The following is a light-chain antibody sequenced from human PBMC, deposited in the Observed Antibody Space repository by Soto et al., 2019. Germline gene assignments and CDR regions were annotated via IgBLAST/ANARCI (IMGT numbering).Light chain of an antibody. V-gene: IGLV1-47*01. Sequence: QSVLTQPPSASETPGQRVTISCSGSSSNIGSNHVYWYQHLPGTAPKLLIYRNYLRPSGVPDRFPASKSATSASLAISGLRSDDEADYYCGAWDDSLSGWVFGGGTKLTVL. J-gene: IGLJ3*02. CDR3: GAWDDSLSGWV. CDR1: SSNIGSNH. CDR2: RNY.